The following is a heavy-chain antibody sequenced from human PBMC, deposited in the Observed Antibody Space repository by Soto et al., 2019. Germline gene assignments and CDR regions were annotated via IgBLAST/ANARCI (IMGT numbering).Heavy chain of an antibody. Sequence: ASVKVSCKASGYTFFTYDISWVRQAPGQGLEWMGWISTYSGDTKYAQKFQGRVTMTTDTSTTTAYLELRSLRSDDTAVYYCARHHGPTTSENWFDPWGQGTLVTAPQ. V-gene: IGHV1-18*01. CDR3: ARHHGPTTSENWFDP. J-gene: IGHJ5*02. D-gene: IGHD5-12*01. CDR1: GYTFFTYD. CDR2: ISTYSGDT.